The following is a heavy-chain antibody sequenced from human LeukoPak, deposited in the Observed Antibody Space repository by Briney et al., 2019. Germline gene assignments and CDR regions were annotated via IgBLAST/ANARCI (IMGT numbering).Heavy chain of an antibody. CDR2: IIPIFGTA. Sequence: SVKVSCKASGYTFTSYDISWVRQAPGQGLEWMGGIIPIFGTANYAQKFQGRVTITADESTSTAYMELSSLRSEDTAVYYCARASIGGNLDFDYWGQGTLVTVSS. D-gene: IGHD4-23*01. V-gene: IGHV1-69*13. CDR1: GYTFTSYD. J-gene: IGHJ4*02. CDR3: ARASIGGNLDFDY.